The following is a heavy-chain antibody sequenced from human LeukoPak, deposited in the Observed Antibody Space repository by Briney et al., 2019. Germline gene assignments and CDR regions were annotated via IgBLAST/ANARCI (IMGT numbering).Heavy chain of an antibody. CDR3: ARGKIYYYYMDV. CDR2: ISSSSSTI. Sequence: GGSLRLSCAASGFTFSSYSMNWVRQAPGKGLEWVSYISSSSSTIYYADSVKGRFTISRDNAKTSLYLQMNSLRAEDTVVYYCARGKIYYYYMDVWGKGTTVTVSS. CDR1: GFTFSSYS. J-gene: IGHJ6*03. V-gene: IGHV3-48*04.